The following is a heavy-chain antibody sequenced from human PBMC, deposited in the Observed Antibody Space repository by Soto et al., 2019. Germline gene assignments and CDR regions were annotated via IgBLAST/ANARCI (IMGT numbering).Heavy chain of an antibody. CDR1: GGSFSGYY. CDR2: IYYSGST. V-gene: IGHV4-59*08. CDR3: AQGIAAAGEFDY. D-gene: IGHD6-13*01. J-gene: IGHJ4*02. Sequence: SETLSLTCAVYGGSFSGYYWSWIRQPPGKGLEWIGYIYYSGSTNYNPSLKSRVTISVDTSKNQFSLKLSSVTAADTAVYYCAQGIAAAGEFDYWGQGTLVTVSS.